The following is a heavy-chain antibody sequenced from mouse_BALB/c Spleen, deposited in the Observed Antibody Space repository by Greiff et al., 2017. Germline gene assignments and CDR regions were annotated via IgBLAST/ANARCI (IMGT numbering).Heavy chain of an antibody. Sequence: EVKVEESGGGLVQPGGSLKLSCAASGFTFSSYGMSWVRQTPDKRLELVATINSNGGSTYYPDSVKGRFTISRDNAKNTLYLQMSSLKSEDTAMYYCARDLLRYAMDYWGQGTSVTVSS. CDR3: ARDLLRYAMDY. J-gene: IGHJ4*01. V-gene: IGHV5-6-3*01. CDR2: INSNGGST. CDR1: GFTFSSYG. D-gene: IGHD1-1*01.